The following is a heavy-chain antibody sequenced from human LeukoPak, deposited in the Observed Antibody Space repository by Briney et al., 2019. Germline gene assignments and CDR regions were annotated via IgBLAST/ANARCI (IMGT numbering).Heavy chain of an antibody. J-gene: IGHJ4*02. CDR1: GFTVSSNY. Sequence: PGGSLGLSCAASGFTVSSNYMSWVRQAPGKGLEWVSYITTSSSTIYYADSVKGRFTISRDNAKNSLYLQMNSLRAEDTAVYYCARNKEVAGTVGGVLFDYWGQGTLVTVSS. CDR2: ITTSSSTI. CDR3: ARNKEVAGTVGGVLFDY. V-gene: IGHV3-48*01. D-gene: IGHD6-19*01.